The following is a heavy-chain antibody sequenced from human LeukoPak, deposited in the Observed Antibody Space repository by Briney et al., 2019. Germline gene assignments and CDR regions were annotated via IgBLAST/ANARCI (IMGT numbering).Heavy chain of an antibody. Sequence: SETLSLTCTVSGGSISSYYWSWIRQPPGKGLEWIGYIYYSGSTNYNPSLKSRVTISVDTSKNQFSLKLSSVTAADTAVYYCARLEYSSSSSSGTFDYWGQRTLVTVSS. CDR3: ARLEYSSSSSSGTFDY. CDR1: GGSISSYY. J-gene: IGHJ4*02. D-gene: IGHD6-6*01. CDR2: IYYSGST. V-gene: IGHV4-59*08.